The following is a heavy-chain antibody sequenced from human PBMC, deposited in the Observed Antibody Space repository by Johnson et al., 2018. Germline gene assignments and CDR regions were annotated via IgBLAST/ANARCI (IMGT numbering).Heavy chain of an antibody. Sequence: QVQLQESGPGLVKPSETLSLTCTVSGGSISGYYWSWIRQPPGKRLEWLGYIYHSGSTKYNPSLNSRVTMSVDASRNQCSLQLNSGTAADTALCYCARYVSSSGYVHHWGQGTLVTVSS. CDR3: ARYVSSSGYVHH. CDR2: IYHSGST. CDR1: GGSISGYY. D-gene: IGHD3-22*01. V-gene: IGHV4-59*01. J-gene: IGHJ1*01.